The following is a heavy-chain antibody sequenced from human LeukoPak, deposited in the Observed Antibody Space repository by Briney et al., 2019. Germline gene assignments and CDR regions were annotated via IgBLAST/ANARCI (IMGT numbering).Heavy chain of an antibody. J-gene: IGHJ3*02. CDR1: GFTFSSYS. CDR2: ISSSSSYI. Sequence: GGSLRLSCAASGFTFSSYSMNWVRQAPGKGLEWVSSISSSSSYIYYTDSVKGRFTISRDNAKNSLYLQMNSLRAEDTAVYYCARDFTREDSDAFDIWGQGTMVTVSS. V-gene: IGHV3-21*01. CDR3: ARDFTREDSDAFDI. D-gene: IGHD2-15*01.